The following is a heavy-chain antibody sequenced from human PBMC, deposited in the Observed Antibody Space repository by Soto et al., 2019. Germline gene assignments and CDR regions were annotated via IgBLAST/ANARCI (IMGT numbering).Heavy chain of an antibody. J-gene: IGHJ4*02. CDR2: INSDGSST. Sequence: PGWSLGLSCTASGFTFSNYWMNWVRQAPGKGLMWVSHINSDGSSTTYADSVKGRFTIFRDNAKNTLYLQMNSLRAEDTAVYYCAREPLDYYDSSRYFDYRGQGTMGTVSA. D-gene: IGHD3-22*01. V-gene: IGHV3-74*01. CDR3: AREPLDYYDSSRYFDY. CDR1: GFTFSNYW.